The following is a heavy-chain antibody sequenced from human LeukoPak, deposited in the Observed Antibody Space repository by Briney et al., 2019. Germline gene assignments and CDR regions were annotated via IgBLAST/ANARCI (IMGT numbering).Heavy chain of an antibody. D-gene: IGHD3-3*01. V-gene: IGHV3-30*02. CDR2: IQYDGANK. Sequence: GGSLRLSYATSGYIFSNYGMHWVRQAPGKGLEWVSFIQYDGANKFYADSVKGRFTISRDKSKNTLYLQMASLRLEDTAVYFCAKENDFWSGPEGWGQGTLVIVSS. CDR1: GYIFSNYG. J-gene: IGHJ4*02. CDR3: AKENDFWSGPEG.